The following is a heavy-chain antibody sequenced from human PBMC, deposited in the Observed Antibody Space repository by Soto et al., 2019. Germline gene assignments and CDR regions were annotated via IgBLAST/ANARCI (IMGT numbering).Heavy chain of an antibody. CDR2: IKSKTDGGTT. V-gene: IGHV3-15*07. D-gene: IGHD3-22*01. J-gene: IGHJ4*02. Sequence: GGSLRLSCAASGFTFGNAGMNWVRQAPGKGLEWVGRIKSKTDGGTTDYAAPVKGRFTISRDDSKNTLYLQMNSLKTEDTAVYYCTTLYYYDSSGYYHDYWGQGTLVTVS. CDR3: TTLYYYDSSGYYHDY. CDR1: GFTFGNAG.